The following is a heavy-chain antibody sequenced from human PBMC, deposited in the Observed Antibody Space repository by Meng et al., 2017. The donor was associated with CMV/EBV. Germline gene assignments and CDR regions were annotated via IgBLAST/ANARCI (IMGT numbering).Heavy chain of an antibody. CDR2: ISGSGGST. D-gene: IGHD4-23*01. J-gene: IGHJ6*01. V-gene: IGHV3-23*01. Sequence: GESLKISCAASGFTFSSYAMSWVRQAPGKGLEWVSAISGSGGSTYYADSVKGRFTISRDNAKNSLYLQMNSLRAEDTAVYYCTRVGVGGNPGYYYYYYGMDVWGQGTTVTVSS. CDR3: TRVGVGGNPGYYYYYYGMDV. CDR1: GFTFSSYA.